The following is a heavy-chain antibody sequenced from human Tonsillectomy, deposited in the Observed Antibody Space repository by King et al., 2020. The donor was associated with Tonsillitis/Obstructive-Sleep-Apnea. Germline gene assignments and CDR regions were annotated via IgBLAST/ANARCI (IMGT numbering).Heavy chain of an antibody. CDR1: GFSFTSYW. CDR2: IYPDDSDT. CDR3: ARHRRMTTVTYDAFDI. V-gene: IGHV5-51*01. J-gene: IGHJ3*02. Sequence: VQLVESGAAVKKPGESLTISCTGSGFSFTSYWIGWVRQMPGKGLEWMGIIYPDDSDTRYSPSLQGQVTISADKSIRTAYLQWSSLKASDTAMYYCARHRRMTTVTYDAFDIWGQGTMVTISS. D-gene: IGHD4-17*01.